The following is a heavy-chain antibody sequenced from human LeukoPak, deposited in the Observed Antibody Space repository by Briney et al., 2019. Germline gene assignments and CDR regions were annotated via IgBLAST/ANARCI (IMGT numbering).Heavy chain of an antibody. J-gene: IGHJ6*03. CDR3: AREIRPGNYYYYMDV. CDR2: IFSSGSS. D-gene: IGHD1-14*01. V-gene: IGHV4-4*07. CDR1: GGSISSYS. Sequence: SETLSLTCSVAGGSISSYSWSWIRQHAGKGLDWIGRIFSSGSSKYNPSLKSRVIMSVDTSKNQFSLKLTSVTAADTAVYYCAREIRPGNYYYYMDVWGKGTTVTISS.